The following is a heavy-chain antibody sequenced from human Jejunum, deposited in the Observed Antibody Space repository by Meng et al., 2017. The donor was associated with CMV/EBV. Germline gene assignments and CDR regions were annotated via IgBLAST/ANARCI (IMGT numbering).Heavy chain of an antibody. D-gene: IGHD5/OR15-5a*01. Sequence: FSLYAMTWVRQAPGKGLEWVSHINSGGSITKYADSVKGRFTISRDNSKDTVDLQMNSVRVEDAGVYFCARDNFEFSVQPLEGFDVWGQGTTVTVSS. CDR3: ARDNFEFSVQPLEGFDV. CDR1: FSLYA. J-gene: IGHJ6*02. V-gene: IGHV3-23*03. CDR2: INSGGSIT.